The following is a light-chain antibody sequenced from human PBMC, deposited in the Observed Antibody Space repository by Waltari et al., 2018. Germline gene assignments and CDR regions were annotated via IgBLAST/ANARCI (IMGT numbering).Light chain of an antibody. V-gene: IGLV1-40*01. J-gene: IGLJ3*02. CDR2: GNS. CDR1: SSNIGAGSD. CDR3: QSYDSSLSGSV. Sequence: QSVLAQPPSVSGAPGQRVTISCSGSSSNIGAGSDVVWYQHLPGTAPKLLIYGNSNRPSGVPDRFSGSKSGTSASLAITGLQAEDEADYYCQSYDSSLSGSVFGGGTKLTVL.